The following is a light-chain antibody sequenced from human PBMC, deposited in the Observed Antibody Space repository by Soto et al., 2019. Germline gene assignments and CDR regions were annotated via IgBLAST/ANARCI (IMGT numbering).Light chain of an antibody. CDR3: LQTVQFTWT. J-gene: IGKJ1*01. Sequence: EIVMTQTPLSLSVTPGQPASISCKSSQSLVFSDGKTSLHWYVQRPGQPPQLLIYAVSKRFSGGADRCSGSGSGTDFTLKISRVEAEDVGVYYFLQTVQFTWTFGQGTKVEIK. CDR2: AVS. V-gene: IGKV2D-29*01. CDR1: QSLVFSDGKTS.